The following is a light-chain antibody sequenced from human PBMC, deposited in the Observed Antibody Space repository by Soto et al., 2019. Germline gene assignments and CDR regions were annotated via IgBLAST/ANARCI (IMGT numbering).Light chain of an antibody. CDR2: DAS. J-gene: IGKJ5*01. Sequence: SPATLSVSPGEGATLSCRASQSLSRDLAWHQQKPGQAPRLLIYDASTRATGIPARFSGSGSGTEFTLTISSLQSEDFAVYYGQRYANWPITFGQATRLEI. CDR1: QSLSRD. CDR3: QRYANWPIT. V-gene: IGKV3-15*01.